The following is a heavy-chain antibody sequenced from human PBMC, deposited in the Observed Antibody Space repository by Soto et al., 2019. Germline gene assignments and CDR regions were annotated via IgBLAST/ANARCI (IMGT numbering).Heavy chain of an antibody. D-gene: IGHD3-22*01. J-gene: IGHJ5*02. CDR3: ASIYDSSGYYYGNNWFDP. V-gene: IGHV4-59*06. Sequence: SETLSLTCTVSGGSISSYYWSWIRQPPGKGLEWIGYIYDSGSTYYNPSLKSRVTISVDTSKNQFSLKLSSVTAADTAVYYCASIYDSSGYYYGNNWFDPWGQGTLVTVSS. CDR1: GGSISSYY. CDR2: IYDSGST.